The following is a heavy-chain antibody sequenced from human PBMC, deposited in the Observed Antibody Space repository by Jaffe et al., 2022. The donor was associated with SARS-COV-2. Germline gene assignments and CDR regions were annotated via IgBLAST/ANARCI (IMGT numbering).Heavy chain of an antibody. CDR2: IWYDGSNK. J-gene: IGHJ3*02. CDR1: GFTFSSYG. D-gene: IGHD2-15*01. Sequence: QVQLVESGGGVVQPGRSLRLSCAASGFTFSSYGMHWVRQAPGKGLEWVAVIWYDGSNKYYADSVKGRFTISRDNSKNTLYLQMNSLRAEDTAVYYCARDIGCGSGGSCYEGAFDIWGQGTMVTVSS. CDR3: ARDIGCGSGGSCYEGAFDI. V-gene: IGHV3-33*01.